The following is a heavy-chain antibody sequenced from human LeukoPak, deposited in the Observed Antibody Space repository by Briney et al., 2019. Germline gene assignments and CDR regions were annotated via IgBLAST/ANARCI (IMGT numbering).Heavy chain of an antibody. CDR1: GFTFSSYS. Sequence: GGSLRLSCAASGFTFSSYSMNWVRQAPGKGLEWVSSISSSSSYIYYADSVNGRFTISRDNAKNSLYLQMNSLRAEDTAVYYCARDTSGYDAFDIWGQGTMVTVSS. V-gene: IGHV3-21*01. CDR3: ARDTSGYDAFDI. J-gene: IGHJ3*02. CDR2: ISSSSSYI. D-gene: IGHD5-12*01.